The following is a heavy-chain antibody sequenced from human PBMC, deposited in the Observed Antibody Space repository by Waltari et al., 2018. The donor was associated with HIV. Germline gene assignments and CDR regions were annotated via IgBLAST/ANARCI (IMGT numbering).Heavy chain of an antibody. Sequence: QVQLVASGGGVVQPGRSLGPSCAASGFTLGSYGRPGVRQAPGEGLEWVAVIWYDGSNKYYADSVKGRFTISRDNSKNTLYLQMNSLRAEDTAVYYCARDSPNAYSWGGSYSRFDYWGQGTLVTVSS. CDR2: IWYDGSNK. J-gene: IGHJ4*02. CDR3: ARDSPNAYSWGGSYSRFDY. D-gene: IGHD1-26*01. V-gene: IGHV3-33*01. CDR1: GFTLGSYG.